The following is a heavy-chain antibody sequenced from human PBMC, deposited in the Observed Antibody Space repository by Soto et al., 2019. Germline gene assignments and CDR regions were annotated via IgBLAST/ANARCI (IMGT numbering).Heavy chain of an antibody. CDR1: GFIFSSNS. D-gene: IGHD3-10*01. CDR3: ARDDGPYYGLGNPTS. J-gene: IGHJ4*02. V-gene: IGHV3-21*01. CDR2: ISSSSSYI. Sequence: EVQLVESGGGLVKPGGSLRLSCAASGFIFSSNSMNWVRQAPGKGLEWVSSISSSSSYISYTDSVKGRFTISRDNAKNSLYLQMNSLRAEDTAVYYCARDDGPYYGLGNPTSWGQGTLVTVSS.